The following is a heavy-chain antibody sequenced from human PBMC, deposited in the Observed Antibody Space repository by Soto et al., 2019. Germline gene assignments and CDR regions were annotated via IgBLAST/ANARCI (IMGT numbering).Heavy chain of an antibody. CDR2: ISSSSSTI. CDR1: GFTFSSYS. J-gene: IGHJ4*02. Sequence: EVQLVESGGGLVQPGGSLRLSCAASGFTFSSYSMNWVRQAPGKGLEWVSYISSSSSTIYYADSVKGRFTISRDNAKNSLYLQMNSLRAEDTAVYYCASIPLDDYIWGSYRPPFVYWGQGTLVTVSS. V-gene: IGHV3-48*01. D-gene: IGHD3-16*02. CDR3: ASIPLDDYIWGSYRPPFVY.